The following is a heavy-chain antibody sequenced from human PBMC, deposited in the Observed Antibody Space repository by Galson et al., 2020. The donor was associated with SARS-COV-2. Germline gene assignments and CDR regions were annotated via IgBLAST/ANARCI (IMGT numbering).Heavy chain of an antibody. CDR2: ISYDGSNK. CDR1: GFTFSSYA. J-gene: IGHJ4*02. D-gene: IGHD1-26*01. CDR3: ASVYSGSYYGPFDY. Sequence: GGSLRLSCAASGFTFSSYAMPWVRQAPGKGLEWVAVISYDGSNKYYADSVKGRFTISRDNSKNTLYLQMNSLRAEDTAVYYCASVYSGSYYGPFDYWGQGTLVTVSS. V-gene: IGHV3-30*04.